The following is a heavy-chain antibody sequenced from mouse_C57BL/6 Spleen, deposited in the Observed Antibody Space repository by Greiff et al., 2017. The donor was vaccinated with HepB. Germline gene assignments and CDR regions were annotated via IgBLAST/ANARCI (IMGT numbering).Heavy chain of an antibody. CDR3: ARSGDYDSVFAY. J-gene: IGHJ3*01. CDR1: GYTFTSYW. V-gene: IGHV1-64*01. CDR2: IHPNSGST. Sequence: VQLQQSGPELVKPGASVKLSCKASGYTFTSYWMHWVKQRPGQGLEWIGMIHPNSGSTNYNEKFKSKATLTVDKSSSTAYMQLSSLTSEDSAVYYCARSGDYDSVFAYWGQGTLVTVSA. D-gene: IGHD2-4*01.